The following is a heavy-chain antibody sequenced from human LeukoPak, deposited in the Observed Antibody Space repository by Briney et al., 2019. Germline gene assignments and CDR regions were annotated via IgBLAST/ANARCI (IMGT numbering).Heavy chain of an antibody. CDR3: ARAAVLYGDWWFDP. J-gene: IGHJ5*02. Sequence: GGSLRLSCAASGFTFSSYWMHWVRQAPGKGLEWVANIKQDGSEKYYVDSVKGRFTISRDNAKNSLYLQMNSLRAEDTAVYYCARAAVLYGDWWFDPWGQGTLVTVSS. CDR1: GFTFSSYW. D-gene: IGHD4-17*01. V-gene: IGHV3-7*01. CDR2: IKQDGSEK.